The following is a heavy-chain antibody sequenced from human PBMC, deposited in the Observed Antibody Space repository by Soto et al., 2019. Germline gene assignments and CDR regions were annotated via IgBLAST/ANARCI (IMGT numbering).Heavy chain of an antibody. CDR1: GYTFTSYG. J-gene: IGHJ6*02. V-gene: IGHV1-18*01. CDR2: IRTNNGNT. D-gene: IGHD3-10*01. Sequence: QVQLVQSGAEVKKPGASVKVSCKASGYTFTSYGISWVRQAPGQGLEWMGYIRTNNGNTNYAQRLQGRVTMTTDTSTSTAYMELRSLRSDDTAVYYCARFRNIWFGELLPTDYYYYHGIDVWGQGTTVTVSS. CDR3: ARFRNIWFGELLPTDYYYYHGIDV.